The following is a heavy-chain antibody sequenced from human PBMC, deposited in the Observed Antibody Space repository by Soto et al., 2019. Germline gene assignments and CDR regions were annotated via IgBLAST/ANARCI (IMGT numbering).Heavy chain of an antibody. CDR1: GAPITINY. Sequence: SETLSLTCTVSGAPITINYWSWIRQAPGKGLEWIGYIYYSGSTTYNPSLKSRVTMSADTSKDQFSLKLNSVTAADTAVYYCARCAGRPYDHCGRGIMVTVYS. J-gene: IGHJ4*01. V-gene: IGHV4-59*01. CDR2: IYYSGST. CDR3: ARCAGRPYDH. D-gene: IGHD6-6*01.